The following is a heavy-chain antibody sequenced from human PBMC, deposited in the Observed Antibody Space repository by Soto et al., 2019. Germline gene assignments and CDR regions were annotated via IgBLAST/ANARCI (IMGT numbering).Heavy chain of an antibody. CDR1: GGTFSSYT. V-gene: IGHV1-69*08. J-gene: IGHJ4*02. CDR2: IIPILGIA. Sequence: QVQLVQSGAEVKKPGSSVKVSCKASGGTFSSYTISWVRQAPGQGLEWMGRIIPILGIANYAQKFQGRVTITADKSTSTAYMELSSLSSEDTAVYYCAKDFGDYRGDYWGQGTLVTVSS. CDR3: AKDFGDYRGDY. D-gene: IGHD4-17*01.